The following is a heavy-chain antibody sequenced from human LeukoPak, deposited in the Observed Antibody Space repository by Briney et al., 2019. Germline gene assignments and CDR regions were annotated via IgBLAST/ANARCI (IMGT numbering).Heavy chain of an antibody. Sequence: SETLSLTCTVSGGSISSGSYYWSWIRQPAGKGLEWIGRIYTSGSTNYNPSLKSRVTISVDTSKNQFSLKLSSVTAADTAVYYCARVGAIDYYYGMDVWGQGTTVTVSS. CDR1: GGSISSGSYY. CDR3: ARVGAIDYYYGMDV. CDR2: IYTSGST. J-gene: IGHJ6*02. D-gene: IGHD1-26*01. V-gene: IGHV4-61*02.